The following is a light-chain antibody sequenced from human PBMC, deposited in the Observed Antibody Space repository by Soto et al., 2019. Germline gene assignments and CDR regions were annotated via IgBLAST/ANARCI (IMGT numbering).Light chain of an antibody. J-gene: IGKJ4*01. CDR3: QQTRAYPST. CDR2: GAS. Sequence: AIQMTQSPSSLSASVGDRVTISCRASQGIGNALGWYQQKPGKAPNLLIYGASTLQSGVPSRFSGSGSGTDFTLTISSLQAEDFASYYCQQTRAYPSTFGGGTKVDI. CDR1: QGIGNA. V-gene: IGKV1-6*01.